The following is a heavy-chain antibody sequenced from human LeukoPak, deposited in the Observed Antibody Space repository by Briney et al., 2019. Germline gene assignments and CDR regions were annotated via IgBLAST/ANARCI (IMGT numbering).Heavy chain of an antibody. J-gene: IGHJ4*02. Sequence: SETLSLTCTVSGGSISSSSYYWGWIRQPPGKGLEWIGSIYYSGSTYYNPSIKSRVTISVDTSKNQFSLKLSSVTAADTAVYYCARGPVGYCSSTSCYDPYYWGQGTLVTVSS. V-gene: IGHV4-39*07. CDR1: GGSISSSSYY. CDR2: IYYSGST. CDR3: ARGPVGYCSSTSCYDPYY. D-gene: IGHD2-2*01.